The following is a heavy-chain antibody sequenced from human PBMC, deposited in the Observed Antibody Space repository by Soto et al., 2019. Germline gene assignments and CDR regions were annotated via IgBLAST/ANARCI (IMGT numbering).Heavy chain of an antibody. V-gene: IGHV1-69*13. D-gene: IGHD3-16*01. CDR3: ARDLPNTFYYYGMDV. CDR2: IIPIFGTA. J-gene: IGHJ6*02. CDR1: GGTFSSYA. Sequence: SVKVSCKASGGTFSSYAISWARQAPGQGLEWMGGIIPIFGTANYAQKFQGRVTITADESTSTAYMELSSLRSEDTAVYYCARDLPNTFYYYGMDVWGQGTTVTVSS.